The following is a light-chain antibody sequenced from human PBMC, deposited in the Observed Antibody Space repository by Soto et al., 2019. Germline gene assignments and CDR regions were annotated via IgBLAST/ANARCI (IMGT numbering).Light chain of an antibody. CDR3: QQYDSSPRT. V-gene: IGKV3-20*01. CDR1: QSFSNF. J-gene: IGKJ1*01. Sequence: EIVLTQFPATLSLSPGERATLSCRASQSFSNFLAWYQQKPGQAPRLLIYDASIRATGIPDRFSGSGSGTDFTLTINRLEPEDFAVYYCQQYDSSPRTFGQGTKVDIK. CDR2: DAS.